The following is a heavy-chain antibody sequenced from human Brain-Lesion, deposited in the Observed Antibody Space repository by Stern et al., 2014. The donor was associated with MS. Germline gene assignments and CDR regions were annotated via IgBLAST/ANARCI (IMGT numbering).Heavy chain of an antibody. CDR2: IFNSGST. CDR1: GGSISSGGYY. Sequence: QVQLGQSGPGLVKPSQTLSLSCTVSGGSISSGGYYWSWIRQPAGKGLEWIGRIFNSGSTSYNPSPKSRVTISIDTSKNQFPLGLNSMTAADTAVYYCARGRVVPGFQYYATDVWGQGTTVIVSS. D-gene: IGHD2-2*01. V-gene: IGHV4-61*02. J-gene: IGHJ6*02. CDR3: ARGRVVPGFQYYATDV.